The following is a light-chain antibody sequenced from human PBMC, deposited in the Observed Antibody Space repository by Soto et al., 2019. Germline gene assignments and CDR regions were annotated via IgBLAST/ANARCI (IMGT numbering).Light chain of an antibody. CDR2: EVS. Sequence: QSALTQPASVSGSPGQSITISCTGTSGDVGGYYYVSWYQQLPGKAPKLMISEVSNRPSGVSNRFSGSKSGNTASLTISGLQADDEADYYCCLYIGATTYVFGTGTKLTVL. V-gene: IGLV2-14*01. CDR3: CLYIGATTYV. CDR1: SGDVGGYYY. J-gene: IGLJ1*01.